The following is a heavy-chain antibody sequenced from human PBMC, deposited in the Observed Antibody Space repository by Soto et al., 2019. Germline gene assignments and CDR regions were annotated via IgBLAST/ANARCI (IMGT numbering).Heavy chain of an antibody. J-gene: IGHJ4*02. D-gene: IGHD4-17*01. V-gene: IGHV1-2*02. CDR2: INPNSGDT. Sequence: ASVKVSCTASGYTFTGYYMHWVRQAPGQGLEWLGWINPNSGDTNYAQKFQGRVTMTRDTSISTAYMELSSLRSDDTAVYYCARDGPTVTLSFDYWGPGTLVTVSS. CDR3: ARDGPTVTLSFDY. CDR1: GYTFTGYY.